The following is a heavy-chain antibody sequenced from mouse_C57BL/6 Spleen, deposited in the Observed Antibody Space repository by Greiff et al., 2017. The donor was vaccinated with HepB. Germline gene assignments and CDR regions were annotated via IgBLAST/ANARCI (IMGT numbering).Heavy chain of an antibody. Sequence: QVQLQQPGAELVKPGASVKLSCKASGYTFTSYWMQWVKQRPGQGLEWIGEIDPSDSYTNYNQKFKGKATLTVDTSSSTAYMQLSSLTSEDSAVYYCAREGEYYYGSDYWGQGTTLTVSS. V-gene: IGHV1-50*01. CDR2: IDPSDSYT. D-gene: IGHD1-1*01. CDR3: AREGEYYYGSDY. J-gene: IGHJ2*01. CDR1: GYTFTSYW.